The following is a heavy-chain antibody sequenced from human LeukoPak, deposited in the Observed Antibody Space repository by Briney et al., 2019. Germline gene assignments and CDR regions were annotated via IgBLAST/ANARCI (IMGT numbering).Heavy chain of an antibody. CDR1: GFTFSSYA. Sequence: GGSLRLSCAASGFTFSSYAMTWVRQAPGKGLEWVSVISDSGYSTYYADSVKGRFTVSRDNSKNTLYLQMNSLRSEGTAVYYCANYVWGSYRHYFDNWGQGTLVTVSS. V-gene: IGHV3-23*01. CDR3: ANYVWGSYRHYFDN. CDR2: ISDSGYST. D-gene: IGHD3-16*02. J-gene: IGHJ4*02.